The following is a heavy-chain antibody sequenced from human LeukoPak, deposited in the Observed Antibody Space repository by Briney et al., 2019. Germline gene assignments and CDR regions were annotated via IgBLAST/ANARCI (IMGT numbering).Heavy chain of an antibody. CDR3: VRADWFSLDH. J-gene: IGHJ4*02. CDR1: GFTFSLYW. CDR2: IKREGSVK. Sequence: GGSLRLSCAASGFTFSLYWMTWVRQAPGKGLEWVATIKREGSVKTYGDSVKGRFTISRDNAKNSVYLQMDTLIVEDTAVYYCVRADWFSLDHWGQGTLVTVSS. D-gene: IGHD3-9*01. V-gene: IGHV3-7*04.